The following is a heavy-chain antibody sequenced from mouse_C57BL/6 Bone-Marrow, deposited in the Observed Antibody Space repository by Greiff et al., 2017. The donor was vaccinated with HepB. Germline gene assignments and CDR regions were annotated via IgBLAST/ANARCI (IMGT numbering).Heavy chain of an antibody. Sequence: EVMLVESGGGLVQPGGSMKLSCAASGFTFSDAWMDWVRKSPEKGLEWVAEIRNKANNHATYYAESVKGRFTISRDDSKSSVYLQMNSLRAEDTGIYCCTRDFGRYFDYWGQGTTLTVSS. D-gene: IGHD3-1*01. CDR1: GFTFSDAW. CDR2: IRNKANNHAT. V-gene: IGHV6-6*01. J-gene: IGHJ2*01. CDR3: TRDFGRYFDY.